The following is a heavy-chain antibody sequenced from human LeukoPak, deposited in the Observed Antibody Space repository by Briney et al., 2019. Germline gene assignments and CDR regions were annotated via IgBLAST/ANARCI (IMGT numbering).Heavy chain of an antibody. Sequence: ASVQVSCKLSGHTLSDLSMHWVRQAPGRGLEWMGGFDPEHGEIVYAQKFQGRITLTEDTSTDTAYINLSSLTSDDTAVYYCATDVIGLIKIVRRPFDIWGPGTMLTVSS. CDR3: ATDVIGLIKIVRRPFDI. CDR2: FDPEHGEI. D-gene: IGHD2-21*01. J-gene: IGHJ3*02. CDR1: GHTLSDLS. V-gene: IGHV1-24*01.